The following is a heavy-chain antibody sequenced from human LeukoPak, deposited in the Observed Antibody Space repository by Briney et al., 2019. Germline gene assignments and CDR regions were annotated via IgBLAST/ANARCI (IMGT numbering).Heavy chain of an antibody. CDR3: ARGIAMIERYYYMDV. CDR2: INHSGST. J-gene: IGHJ6*03. Sequence: PSETLSLTCAVYGGSFSGYYWSWIRQPPGKGLEWIGEINHSGSTNYNPSLKSRVTISVDTSKNQFSLKLSSVTAADTAVYYCARGIAMIERYYYMDVWGKGTTVTVSS. CDR1: GGSFSGYY. D-gene: IGHD3-22*01. V-gene: IGHV4-34*01.